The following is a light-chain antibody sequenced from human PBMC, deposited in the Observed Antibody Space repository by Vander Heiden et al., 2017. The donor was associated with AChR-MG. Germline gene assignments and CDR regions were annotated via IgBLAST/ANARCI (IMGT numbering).Light chain of an antibody. V-gene: IGKV1-5*03. CDR2: KTS. CDR1: QNIINW. J-gene: IGKJ2*03. CDR3: QQDKSYPYS. Sequence: DIQMTQSPSTLSASVGDRVTITCRASQNIINWLAWYQQKPGKAPKLLIYKTSSLQTGVPSRFSGSGSGTEFTLTISSLQPDDSATYYCQQDKSYPYSFGQGTKLEIK.